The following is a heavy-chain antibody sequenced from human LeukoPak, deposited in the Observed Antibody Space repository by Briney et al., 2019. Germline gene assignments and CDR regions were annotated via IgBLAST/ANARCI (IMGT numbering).Heavy chain of an antibody. Sequence: SETLSLTCAVYGGSFSCYYWSWIRQPPGKGLEWIGEIVHSGNTKYNPSLKSRATISVDTSKNQFSLNLTSVTAADTAVYYCARFGSSTWYKGAFDIWGQGTMVTVAS. CDR1: GGSFSCYY. D-gene: IGHD6-13*01. V-gene: IGHV4-34*12. J-gene: IGHJ3*02. CDR3: ARFGSSTWYKGAFDI. CDR2: IVHSGNT.